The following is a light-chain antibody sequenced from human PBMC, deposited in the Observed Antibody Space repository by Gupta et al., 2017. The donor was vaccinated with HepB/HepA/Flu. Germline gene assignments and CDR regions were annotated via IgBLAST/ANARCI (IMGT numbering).Light chain of an antibody. CDR2: KAS. V-gene: IGKV1-5*03. CDR3: QQYNSYPWT. CDR1: QSISSW. Sequence: IQMTQSTSTFTASVGDRVTITCRASQSISSWLAWYQQKPGKAPKLLIYKASSLESGVPSRFSGSGSGTEFTLTISSLQPDDFATYYCQQYNSYPWTFGQGTKVEIK. J-gene: IGKJ1*01.